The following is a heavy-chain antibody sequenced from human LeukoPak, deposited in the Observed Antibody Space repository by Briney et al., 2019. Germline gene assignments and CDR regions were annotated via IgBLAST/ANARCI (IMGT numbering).Heavy chain of an antibody. Sequence: PGGSLRLSCAASGFTFSSYSMNWVRQAPGKGLEWVSSISSSSSSYIYYADSVKGQFTISRDNAKNSLYLQMNSLRAEDTAVYYCARDRVVPAAGGSYYFDYWGQGTLVTVSS. CDR1: GFTFSSYS. J-gene: IGHJ4*02. CDR3: ARDRVVPAAGGSYYFDY. V-gene: IGHV3-21*01. D-gene: IGHD2-2*01. CDR2: ISSSSSSYI.